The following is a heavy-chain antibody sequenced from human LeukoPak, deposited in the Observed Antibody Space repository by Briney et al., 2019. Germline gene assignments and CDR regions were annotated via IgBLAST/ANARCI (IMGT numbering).Heavy chain of an antibody. CDR1: GGSISSYY. V-gene: IGHV4-59*01. CDR3: ARDHSGSYRRRAFDI. D-gene: IGHD1-26*01. J-gene: IGHJ3*02. Sequence: SETLSLTWTVSGGSISSYYWSWIRQPPGKGLEWIGYIYYSGSTNYNPSLKSRVTISVDTSKNQFSLKLSSVTAADTAVYYCARDHSGSYRRRAFDIWGQGTMVTVSS. CDR2: IYYSGST.